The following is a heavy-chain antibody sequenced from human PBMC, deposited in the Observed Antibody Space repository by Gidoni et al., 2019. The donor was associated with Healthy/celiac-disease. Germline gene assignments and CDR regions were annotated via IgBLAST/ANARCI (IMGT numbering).Heavy chain of an antibody. CDR3: AKVGRIAAANPRPYYFDY. J-gene: IGHJ4*02. Sequence: EVQLLESGGGLVQPGGSLRLSCAASGFPFSSYAMSWVRQAPGKGLEWVSAISGSGGSTYYADSVKGRFTISRDNSKNTLYLQMNSLRAEDTAVYYCAKVGRIAAANPRPYYFDYWGQGTLVTVSS. CDR1: GFPFSSYA. D-gene: IGHD6-13*01. V-gene: IGHV3-23*01. CDR2: ISGSGGST.